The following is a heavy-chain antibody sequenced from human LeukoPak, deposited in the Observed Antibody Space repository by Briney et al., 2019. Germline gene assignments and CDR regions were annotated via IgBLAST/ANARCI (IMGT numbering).Heavy chain of an antibody. CDR3: GSKWYCGGDCYYQIDF. Sequence: PGGSLRLSCAASGFTFSSYSMNWVRPAPGKGLEWVSYISSSSSTIYYADSVKGRFTISRDNAKNSLYLQMNSLSAEDTALYYCGSKWYCGGDCYYQIDFWGQGTLVTVSS. CDR2: ISSSSSTI. V-gene: IGHV3-48*04. D-gene: IGHD2-21*02. CDR1: GFTFSSYS. J-gene: IGHJ4*02.